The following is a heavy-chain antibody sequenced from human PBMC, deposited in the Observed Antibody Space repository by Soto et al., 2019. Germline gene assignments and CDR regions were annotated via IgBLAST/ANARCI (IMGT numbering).Heavy chain of an antibody. CDR2: IYSGGST. Sequence: EVQLVESRGGLIQPGGSLRLSCAASGFTVSSNYMSWVRQAPGKGLEWVSVIYSGGSTYYADSVKGRFTISRDNSKNTLYLQMNSLRAEDTAVYYCARDPGHIAVAGTIWGQGTLVTVSS. D-gene: IGHD6-19*01. V-gene: IGHV3-53*01. CDR3: ARDPGHIAVAGTI. CDR1: GFTVSSNY. J-gene: IGHJ4*02.